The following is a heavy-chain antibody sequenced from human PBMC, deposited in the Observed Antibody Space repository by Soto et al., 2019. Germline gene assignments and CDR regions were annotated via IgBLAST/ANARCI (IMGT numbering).Heavy chain of an antibody. CDR3: ATGPFPFLEGTQSYNWFDP. CDR1: GGTFSSYA. CDR2: IIPMFGTA. D-gene: IGHD3-3*02. V-gene: IGHV1-69*12. J-gene: IGHJ5*02. Sequence: QVQLVQSGTEVKRPGSSVNVSCKASGGTFSSYAVSWVRQAPGQGLEWMGGIIPMFGTANYAPNFQDRVTITADASTSIAYMDLSRLRPDDTAVYYCATGPFPFLEGTQSYNWFDPWGQGTLVIVPS.